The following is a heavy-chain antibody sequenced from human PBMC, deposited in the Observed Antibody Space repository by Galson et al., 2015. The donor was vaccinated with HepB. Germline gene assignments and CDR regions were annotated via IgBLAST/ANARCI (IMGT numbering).Heavy chain of an antibody. V-gene: IGHV3-33*01. Sequence: SLRLSCAASGFTFSSYGMHWVRQAPGKGLEWVGIIWYDGSDEYYGDSVKGRFTIFRDNSKNMLYLQMNSLTPQDTAVYYCATEYYYDSHPLEPWGRGTLVTVS. CDR3: ATEYYYDSHPLEP. CDR2: IWYDGSDE. J-gene: IGHJ2*01. D-gene: IGHD3-3*01. CDR1: GFTFSSYG.